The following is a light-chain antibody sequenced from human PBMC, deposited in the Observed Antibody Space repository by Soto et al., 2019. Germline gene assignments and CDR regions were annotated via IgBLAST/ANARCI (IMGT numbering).Light chain of an antibody. CDR2: GAS. CDR1: QSVSSNY. CDR3: QKSGISSCT. V-gene: IGKV3-20*01. Sequence: EIVLMQSPGTLSLSPGERSTLSCMASQSVSSNYLAWYQQKPGQAPRLXIYGASSWATGIPDRFSGSGSGSDFTLTISRLEPEDFAAYYCQKSGISSCTFGQGTKV. J-gene: IGKJ1*01.